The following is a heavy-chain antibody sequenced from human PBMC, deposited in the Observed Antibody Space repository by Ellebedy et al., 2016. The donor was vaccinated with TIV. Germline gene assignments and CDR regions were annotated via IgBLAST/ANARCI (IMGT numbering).Heavy chain of an antibody. CDR2: IFFSGST. J-gene: IGHJ5*02. Sequence: MPSETLSLTCKVSGGPISSHFWSWIRQPPGKGLEWIGHIFFSGSTNYNPSLESRVPISIDTSKNQISLNLASVTAADTAVYYCARSGDWFDPWGQGTLVTVAS. CDR3: ARSGDWFDP. CDR1: GGPISSHF. V-gene: IGHV4-59*11. D-gene: IGHD3-10*01.